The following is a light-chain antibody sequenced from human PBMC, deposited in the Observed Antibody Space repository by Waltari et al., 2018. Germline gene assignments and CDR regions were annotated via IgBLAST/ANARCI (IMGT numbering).Light chain of an antibody. J-gene: IGLJ1*01. Sequence: QSVLTQPPSVSAAPGQKVTISCAGSSSDIGNYHLSWYQQLPGTAPKLLIHDTTKRPPGIPDRFSASKSGTSATLGISGLQTGDEADYFCGTWDTRLSIYVFGTGTKVTVL. CDR3: GTWDTRLSIYV. CDR2: DTT. V-gene: IGLV1-51*01. CDR1: SSDIGNYH.